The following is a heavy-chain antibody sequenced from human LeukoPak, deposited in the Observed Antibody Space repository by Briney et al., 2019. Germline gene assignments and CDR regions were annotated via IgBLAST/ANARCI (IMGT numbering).Heavy chain of an antibody. CDR3: ARVLERFLEGNGRNWFDP. CDR2: ISSSSSYI. CDR1: GFTFSSYS. Sequence: PGGSLRLSCAASGFTFSSYSMNWVRQAPGKGLEWVSSISSSSSYIYYADSVKGRFTISRDNAKDSLYLQMNSLRAEDTAVYYCARVLERFLEGNGRNWFDPWGQGTLVTVSS. D-gene: IGHD3-3*01. V-gene: IGHV3-21*01. J-gene: IGHJ5*02.